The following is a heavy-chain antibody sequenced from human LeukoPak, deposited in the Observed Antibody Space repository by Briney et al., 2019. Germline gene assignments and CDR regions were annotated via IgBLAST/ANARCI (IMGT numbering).Heavy chain of an antibody. CDR1: GGSISSYY. J-gene: IGHJ6*02. CDR3: ARAIVATTSYGSRYYYYGMDV. D-gene: IGHD5-12*01. V-gene: IGHV4-59*01. Sequence: SETLSLTCTVSGGSISSYYWSWIRQPPGKGLEWIGYIYYSGGTNYNPSLKSRVTISVDTSKNQFSLKLSSVTAADTAVYYCARAIVATTSYGSRYYYYGMDVWGQGTTVTVSS. CDR2: IYYSGGT.